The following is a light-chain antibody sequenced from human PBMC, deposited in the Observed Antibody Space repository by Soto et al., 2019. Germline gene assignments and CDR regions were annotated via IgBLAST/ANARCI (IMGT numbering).Light chain of an antibody. V-gene: IGKV3-20*01. Sequence: EIVLTQSPGTLSLCPGERATLSCRASQSVSSSYLTWYQQKPGQAPRVLVYGSSRRATGIPDRFSGSGSGTDFTLTISRLEPEDFAVYYCQQYGRSPGYTFGQGTKLEIK. CDR1: QSVSSSY. CDR3: QQYGRSPGYT. CDR2: GSS. J-gene: IGKJ2*01.